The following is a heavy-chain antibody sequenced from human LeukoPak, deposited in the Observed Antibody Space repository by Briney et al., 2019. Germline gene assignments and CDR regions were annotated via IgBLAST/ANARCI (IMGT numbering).Heavy chain of an antibody. CDR3: ARDGGLVRGVIIRGDYFDY. CDR2: ISSSGSTI. D-gene: IGHD3-10*01. J-gene: IGHJ4*02. V-gene: IGHV3-48*03. Sequence: GGSLRLSCAASGFTFSTYEMTWVRQSPGKGLEWVSYISSSGSTIYYADSVKGRFAISRDNAKNSLYLQMNSLRAEDAAVYYCARDGGLVRGVIIRGDYFDYWGQGTLVTVSS. CDR1: GFTFSTYE.